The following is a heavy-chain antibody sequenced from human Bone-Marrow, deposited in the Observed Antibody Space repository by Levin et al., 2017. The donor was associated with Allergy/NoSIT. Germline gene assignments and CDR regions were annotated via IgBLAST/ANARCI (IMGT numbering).Heavy chain of an antibody. CDR1: GFTFSSYW. Sequence: GESLKISFAGSGFTFSSYWMSWVRQAPGKGLEWVANIKGDGSEKYYVDSVKGRFTISRDNAKNSLYLQMNSLRAEDTAVYYCAREPAALDYWGQGTQVTVSS. V-gene: IGHV3-7*01. CDR2: IKGDGSEK. CDR3: AREPAALDY. J-gene: IGHJ4*02. D-gene: IGHD2-2*01.